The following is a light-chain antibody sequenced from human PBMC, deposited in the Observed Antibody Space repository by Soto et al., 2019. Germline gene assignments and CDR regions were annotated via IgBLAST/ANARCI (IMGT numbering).Light chain of an antibody. CDR3: KQYSSSPWT. V-gene: IGKV3-20*01. Sequence: EIVLTQSTGTLSLSPGERATLSCRASQSVSSSYLAWYQQKPGQAPRLLIYGASSRATGIPDRFSGSGSGTDFTLTISRLEPEDFAVYYCKQYSSSPWTFGQGTKLEIK. CDR1: QSVSSSY. CDR2: GAS. J-gene: IGKJ1*01.